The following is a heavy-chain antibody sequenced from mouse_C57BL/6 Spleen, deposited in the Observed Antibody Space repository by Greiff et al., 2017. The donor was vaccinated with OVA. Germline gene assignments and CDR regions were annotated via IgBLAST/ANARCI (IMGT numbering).Heavy chain of an antibody. D-gene: IGHD1-1*01. CDR3: TEGLNYYGSSYQFAY. V-gene: IGHV6-3*01. CDR1: GFTFSNYW. CDR2: IRLKSDNYAT. J-gene: IGHJ3*01. Sequence: EVKLEESGGGLVQPGGSMKLSCVASGFTFSNYWMNWVRQSPEKGLEWVAQIRLKSDNYATHYAESVKGRFTISRDDSKSSVYLQMNNLRAEDTGIYYCTEGLNYYGSSYQFAYWGQGTLVTVSA.